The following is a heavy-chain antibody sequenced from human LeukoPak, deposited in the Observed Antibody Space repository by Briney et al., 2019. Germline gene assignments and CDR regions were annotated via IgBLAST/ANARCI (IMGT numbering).Heavy chain of an antibody. CDR2: INHSGST. D-gene: IGHD2-15*01. Sequence: SETLSLTCAVYGGSFSGYYWSWIRQPPGKGLEWIGEINHSGSTNYNPSLKSRVTISVDTSKNQFSLKLSSVTAADTAVYYCARAPKERYCSGGSCYIPYNWFDPWGQGTLVTVSS. J-gene: IGHJ5*02. CDR1: GGSFSGYY. CDR3: ARAPKERYCSGGSCYIPYNWFDP. V-gene: IGHV4-34*01.